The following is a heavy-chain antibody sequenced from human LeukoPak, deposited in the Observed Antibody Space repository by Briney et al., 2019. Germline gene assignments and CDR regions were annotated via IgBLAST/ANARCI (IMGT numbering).Heavy chain of an antibody. V-gene: IGHV4-39*07. CDR1: GGSISSSSYY. CDR3: ARVNTVTTGGAFDY. J-gene: IGHJ4*02. CDR2: IYYSGST. D-gene: IGHD4-17*01. Sequence: SETLSLTCTVSGGSISSSSYYWGWIRQPPGKGLEWIGSIYYSGSTYYNPSLKSRVTISVDTSKNQFSLKLSSVTAADTAVYYCARVNTVTTGGAFDYWGQGTLVTVSS.